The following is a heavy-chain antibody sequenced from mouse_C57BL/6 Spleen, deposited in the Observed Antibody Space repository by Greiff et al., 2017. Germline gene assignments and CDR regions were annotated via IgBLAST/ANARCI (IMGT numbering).Heavy chain of an antibody. CDR1: GYTFTDYE. CDR2: IDPETGGT. D-gene: IGHD1-1*01. J-gene: IGHJ2*01. V-gene: IGHV1-15*01. Sequence: QVHVKQSGAELVRPGASVTLSCKASGYTFTDYEMHWVKQTPVHGLEWIGAIDPETGGTAYNQKFKGKAILTADKSSSTAYMELRSLTSEDSAVYDCTRTVITTGYFDYWGQGTTLTVSS. CDR3: TRTVITTGYFDY.